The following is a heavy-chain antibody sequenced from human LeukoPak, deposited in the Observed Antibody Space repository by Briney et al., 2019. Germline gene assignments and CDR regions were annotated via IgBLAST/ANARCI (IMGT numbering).Heavy chain of an antibody. D-gene: IGHD3-22*01. CDR3: ARDFYNSSANSNDGLDV. CDR2: IYQSGTT. J-gene: IGHJ3*01. V-gene: IGHV4-4*02. CDR1: GGSIGSNYW. Sequence: SETLSLTCAVSGGSIGSNYWWNWVRQSPGKGLEWIGEIYQSGTTHYNPSLQSRVTTSVDKSKHQVSLKLSSVTAADTAIYYCARDFYNSSANSNDGLDVWGQGTMVTVSS.